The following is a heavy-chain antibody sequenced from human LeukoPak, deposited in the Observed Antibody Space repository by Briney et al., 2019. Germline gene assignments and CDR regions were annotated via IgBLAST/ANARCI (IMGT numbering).Heavy chain of an antibody. Sequence: SETLSLTCTVSSGSISSSSSYWGWIRQPPGKGLEWIGSIYSSGSTYYNPSLKSRVTISVDTSKNQFSLKLRSMTAADTAVYYCARHGPGIADGFDIWGQGTMVTVSS. CDR3: ARHGPGIADGFDI. V-gene: IGHV4-39*01. CDR2: IYSSGST. J-gene: IGHJ3*02. D-gene: IGHD1-26*01. CDR1: SGSISSSSSY.